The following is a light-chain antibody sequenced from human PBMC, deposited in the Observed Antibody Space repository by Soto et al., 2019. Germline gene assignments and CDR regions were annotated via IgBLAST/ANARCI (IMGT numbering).Light chain of an antibody. V-gene: IGKV1-17*01. CDR1: QGIRND. CDR3: LQHNSLPLT. J-gene: IGKJ2*01. CDR2: AAS. Sequence: DIQMTQSPSSLSASVGDRVTITCRASQGIRNDLTWYQQKPGKAPKRLIYAASSLQSGVPSRFSGTASGTEFTLTINSLQPEDFATYYCLQHNSLPLTFGQGTKLEIK.